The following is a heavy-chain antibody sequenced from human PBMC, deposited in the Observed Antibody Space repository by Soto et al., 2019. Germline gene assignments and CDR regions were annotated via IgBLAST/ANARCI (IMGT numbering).Heavy chain of an antibody. CDR2: ISYDGRNK. CDR1: GFTFSSYG. CDR3: AKVIIKPSSTWSGGCDS. V-gene: IGHV3-30*18. D-gene: IGHD3-10*01. Sequence: QVQLVESGGDVVQPGRSLRLSCAVSGFTFSSYGMHWVRRAPGKGLEWVAVISYDGRNKYHAESVKGRFAISRDNSKNTLYLKMDRLRPEDTAVYYCAKVIIKPSSTWSGGCDSWVQGTLVTVSS. J-gene: IGHJ4*02.